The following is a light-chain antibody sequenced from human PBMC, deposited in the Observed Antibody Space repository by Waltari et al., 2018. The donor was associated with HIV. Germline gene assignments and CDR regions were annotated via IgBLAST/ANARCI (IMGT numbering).Light chain of an antibody. CDR1: SSNIGSNY. CDR2: RNN. Sequence: QSVLTQPPSASGTPGQRVTISCSGSSSNIGSNYVYWYQHLPGTAPKLLIYRNNPRPSGVPDRFSGSKSGTSASLAISGLRSEDEADYYCATWDDSLSGLWVFGGGTKLTVL. CDR3: ATWDDSLSGLWV. J-gene: IGLJ3*02. V-gene: IGLV1-47*01.